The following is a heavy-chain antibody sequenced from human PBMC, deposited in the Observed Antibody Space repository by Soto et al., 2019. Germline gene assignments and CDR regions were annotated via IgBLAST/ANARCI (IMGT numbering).Heavy chain of an antibody. J-gene: IGHJ4*02. CDR3: ARGLDDTVYDY. V-gene: IGHV3-66*01. CDR2: IYSGGST. D-gene: IGHD5-18*01. Sequence: PGGSLRLSCAASGFTVSSNYMSWVRQAPGKGLEWVSVIYSGGSTYYADSVKGRFTISRDNSKNTLYLQMNSLRAEDTAVYYCARGLDDTVYDYWGQGTLVTVSS. CDR1: GFTVSSNY.